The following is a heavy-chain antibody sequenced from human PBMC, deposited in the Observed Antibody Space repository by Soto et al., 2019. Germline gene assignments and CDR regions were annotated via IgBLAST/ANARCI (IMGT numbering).Heavy chain of an antibody. CDR2: INHSGST. J-gene: IGHJ4*02. D-gene: IGHD1-1*01. CDR1: GGSFSGYY. Sequence: LSLTCAVYGGSFSGYYWSWIRQPPGKGLEWIGEINHSGSTNYNPSLKSRVTISVDTSKNQFSLKLSSVTAADTAVYYCARGRATDTPNVNYFDYWGQGTLVTVSS. CDR3: ARGRATDTPNVNYFDY. V-gene: IGHV4-34*01.